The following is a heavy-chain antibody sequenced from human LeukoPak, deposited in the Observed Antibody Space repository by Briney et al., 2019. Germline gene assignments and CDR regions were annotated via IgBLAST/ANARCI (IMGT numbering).Heavy chain of an antibody. J-gene: IGHJ4*02. CDR3: ARVARGSGSYYHDY. Sequence: SQTLSLTCTVSGGSISSGGYYWSWIRQHPGKGLECIGYIYYSGSTYYNPSLKSRVTISVDTSKNQFSLKLSSVTAADTAVYYCARVARGSGSYYHDYWGQGTLVTVSS. D-gene: IGHD3-10*01. V-gene: IGHV4-31*03. CDR1: GGSISSGGYY. CDR2: IYYSGST.